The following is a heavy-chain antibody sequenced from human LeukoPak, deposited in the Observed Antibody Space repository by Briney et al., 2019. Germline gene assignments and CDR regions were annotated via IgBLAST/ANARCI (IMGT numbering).Heavy chain of an antibody. CDR2: IKSDGTTT. V-gene: IGHV3-74*01. CDR1: GFTFSNYW. J-gene: IGHJ4*02. D-gene: IGHD1-1*01. Sequence: GGSLRLSCAASGFTFSNYWMHWVRQVPGKGLVWVARIKSDGTTTSYAESVKGRFTISRDNAKKTLYLQMNSLRDEDTAVYYCVTGPLETANYWGQGTLVTVSS. CDR3: VTGPLETANY.